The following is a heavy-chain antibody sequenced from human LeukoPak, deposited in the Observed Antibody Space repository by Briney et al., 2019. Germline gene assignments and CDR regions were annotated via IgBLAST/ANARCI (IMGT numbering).Heavy chain of an antibody. CDR3: AKGVLAMRLCSGGSCYSSFDY. V-gene: IGHV3-23*01. Sequence: GGSLRLSCAASGFTFNSYAMSWVRQAPGKGLEWVSAISGSGGSTYYTDSVKGRFTISRDNSKNTLYLQMNSLRAEDTAVYYCAKGVLAMRLCSGGSCYSSFDYWGQGTLVTVSS. J-gene: IGHJ4*02. CDR2: ISGSGGST. CDR1: GFTFNSYA. D-gene: IGHD2-15*01.